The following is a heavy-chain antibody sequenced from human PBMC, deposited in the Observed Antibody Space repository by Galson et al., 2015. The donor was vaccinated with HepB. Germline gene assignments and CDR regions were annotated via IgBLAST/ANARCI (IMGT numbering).Heavy chain of an antibody. Sequence: LSLTCTVSGGSIRGYYWSWLRQPPGKGLEWIGYIYSSGSTDYNPSLNSRVTISVDTSKNQFSLKLSSVTAADTAVYYCARTDYAPIWGQGTMVTVSS. CDR1: GGSIRGYY. D-gene: IGHD3-16*01. J-gene: IGHJ3*02. CDR2: IYSSGST. CDR3: ARTDYAPI. V-gene: IGHV4-59*01.